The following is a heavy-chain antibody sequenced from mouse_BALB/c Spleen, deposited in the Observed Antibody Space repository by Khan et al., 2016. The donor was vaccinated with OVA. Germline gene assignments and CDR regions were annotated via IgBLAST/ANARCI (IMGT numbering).Heavy chain of an antibody. CDR3: ARENYYGSSHYAMDY. CDR2: ISPGSGTP. CDR1: GYTFTSYW. V-gene: IGHV1S41*01. J-gene: IGHJ4*01. Sequence: DLVKPGASVKLSCKASGYTFTSYWINWIKQRPGQGLEWIGRISPGSGTPYYNEMFKGKATLTVDTSSSTAYIQLSSRSSEDLAVYFCARENYYGSSHYAMDYWGQGTSVTVSS. D-gene: IGHD1-1*01.